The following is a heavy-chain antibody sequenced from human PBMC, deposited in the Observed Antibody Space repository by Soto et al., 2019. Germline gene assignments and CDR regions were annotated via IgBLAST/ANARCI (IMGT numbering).Heavy chain of an antibody. CDR3: ASSYYYDSRGYYYYYGMDV. J-gene: IGHJ6*02. CDR1: GYSFTSYW. V-gene: IGHV5-51*01. Sequence: PGESLKISCKGSGYSFTSYWIGWVRQIPWKGLEWMGIIYPGDSDTRYSPSFQGQVTISADKSISTAYLQWSSLKASDTAMYYCASSYYYDSRGYYYYYGMDVWGQGTTVTVSS. D-gene: IGHD3-22*01. CDR2: IYPGDSDT.